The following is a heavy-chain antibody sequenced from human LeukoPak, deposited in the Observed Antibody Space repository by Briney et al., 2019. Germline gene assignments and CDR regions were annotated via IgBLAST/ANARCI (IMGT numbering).Heavy chain of an antibody. CDR2: TSSDLNVK. CDR3: AREGYYGSGSPPSLYFDY. CDR1: GFTFRNYV. Sequence: GGSLRLSRAASGFTFRNYVIHWVRQAPGKGLEWVAVTSSDLNVKLYADSVKGRFTISSDNSRSTLYLQMNSLRPEDTAIYYCAREGYYGSGSPPSLYFDYWGQGTLVTVSS. D-gene: IGHD3-10*01. J-gene: IGHJ4*02. V-gene: IGHV3-30-3*01.